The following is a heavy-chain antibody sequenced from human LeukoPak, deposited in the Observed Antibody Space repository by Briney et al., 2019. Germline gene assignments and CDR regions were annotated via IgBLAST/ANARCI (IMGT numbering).Heavy chain of an antibody. V-gene: IGHV3-48*02. J-gene: IGHJ4*02. CDR1: GFTFSRYS. CDR3: ARDPGHASVGEPKHNDY. D-gene: IGHD3-10*01. Sequence: GGSLRLSCAASGFTFSRYSMHWVRQAPGKGLEWVSYISSSSSTKYYADSVKGRFTIARDNAKSSLYLQMNSLRDEDTAVYFCARDPGHASVGEPKHNDYWGQGTLVTVSS. CDR2: ISSSSSTK.